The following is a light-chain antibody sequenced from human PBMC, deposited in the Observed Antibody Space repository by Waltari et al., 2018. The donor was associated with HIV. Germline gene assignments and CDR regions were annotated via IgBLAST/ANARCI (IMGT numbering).Light chain of an antibody. V-gene: IGKV1-39*01. Sequence: DIQMTQSPSSLSASLGDRVTITCRVSQSIDTYLNWYQQRPGEAPKLLIYAASNLQSGVPSRFSGRGSGTDFTLTISSLQPEDFATYFCQQSYSSLSTFGQGTKL. CDR3: QQSYSSLST. CDR2: AAS. CDR1: QSIDTY. J-gene: IGKJ2*01.